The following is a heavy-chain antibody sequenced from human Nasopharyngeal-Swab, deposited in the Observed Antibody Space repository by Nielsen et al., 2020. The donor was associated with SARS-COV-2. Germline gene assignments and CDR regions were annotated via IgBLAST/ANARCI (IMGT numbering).Heavy chain of an antibody. J-gene: IGHJ4*02. CDR1: GFTFSSYA. CDR3: ARDSGGYLDY. D-gene: IGHD2-15*01. CDR2: ISYDGSNK. V-gene: IGHV3-30-3*01. Sequence: GESMKISCAASGFTFSSYAMLWVRQAPGKGLEWVAVISYDGSNKYYADSVKGRFTISRDNSKNTLYLQMNSLRAEDTAVYYCARDSGGYLDYWGQGTLVTVSS.